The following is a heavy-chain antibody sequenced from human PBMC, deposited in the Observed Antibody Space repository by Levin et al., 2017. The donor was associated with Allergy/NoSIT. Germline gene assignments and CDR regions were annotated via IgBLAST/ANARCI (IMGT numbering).Heavy chain of an antibody. V-gene: IGHV1-8*01. CDR2: MNPNSGNT. CDR1: GYTFTSYD. D-gene: IGHD6-19*01. Sequence: PGGSLRLSCKASGYTFTSYDINWVRQATGQGLEWMGWMNPNSGNTGYAQKFQGRVTMTRNTSISTAYMELSSLRSEDTAVYYCARVAGYSSGWYLPDVWGQGTTVTVSS. J-gene: IGHJ6*02. CDR3: ARVAGYSSGWYLPDV.